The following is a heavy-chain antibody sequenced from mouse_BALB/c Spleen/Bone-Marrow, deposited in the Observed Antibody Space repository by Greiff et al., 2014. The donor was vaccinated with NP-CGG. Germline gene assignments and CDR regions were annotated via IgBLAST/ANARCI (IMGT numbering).Heavy chain of an antibody. D-gene: IGHD1-1*01. CDR1: GFTFSSFG. Sequence: EVHLVESGGGLVQPGGSRKLSCAASGFTFSSFGMHWVRQAPEKGLEWVAYISSGSSTIYYADTVMGRFTISRDNPKNTLFLQTTSLMSEDTAMYYCARSGSSSGYFDYWGQGTTLTVSS. V-gene: IGHV5-17*02. CDR2: ISSGSSTI. J-gene: IGHJ2*01. CDR3: ARSGSSSGYFDY.